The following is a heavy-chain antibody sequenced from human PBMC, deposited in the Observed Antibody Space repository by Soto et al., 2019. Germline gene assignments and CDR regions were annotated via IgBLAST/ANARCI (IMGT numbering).Heavy chain of an antibody. Sequence: ASVKVSCKAFGYTFTSYGISWVRQAPGQGLEWMGWISAYNGNTNYAQKLQGRVTMTTDTSTSTAYMELRSLRSDDTAVYYCARGTSNYDFWSGYSPQWDYFDYWGQGTLVTVSS. CDR1: GYTFTSYG. CDR2: ISAYNGNT. J-gene: IGHJ4*02. D-gene: IGHD3-3*01. CDR3: ARGTSNYDFWSGYSPQWDYFDY. V-gene: IGHV1-18*01.